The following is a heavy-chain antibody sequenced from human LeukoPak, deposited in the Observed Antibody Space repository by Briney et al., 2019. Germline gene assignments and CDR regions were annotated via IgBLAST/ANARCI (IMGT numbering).Heavy chain of an antibody. J-gene: IGHJ4*02. CDR2: ISSNGGSA. D-gene: IGHD3-16*01. CDR3: ASPRGY. V-gene: IGHV3-64*01. CDR1: GFTFSSYA. Sequence: GGSLRLSCAASGFTFSSYAMHWVRQAPGKGLEYVAAISSNGGSAYYANSVKGRFTISRDNSKNTLYLQMGSLRAEDMAVYYCASPRGYWGQGTLVTVSS.